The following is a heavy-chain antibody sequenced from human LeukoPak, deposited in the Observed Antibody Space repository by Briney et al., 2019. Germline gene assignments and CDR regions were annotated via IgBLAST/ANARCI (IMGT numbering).Heavy chain of an antibody. V-gene: IGHV4-4*07. CDR1: GGSISSYY. CDR2: IYTSGST. CDR3: ARAHSVRVYSSGWYKADYYYYYGMDV. Sequence: SETLSLTCTVSGGSISSYYWSWIRQPAGKGLEWIGRIYTSGSTNYNPSLKSRVTMSVDTSKNQFSLQLNSVTPEDTAVYYCARAHSVRVYSSGWYKADYYYYYGMDVWGQGTTVTVSS. J-gene: IGHJ6*02. D-gene: IGHD6-19*01.